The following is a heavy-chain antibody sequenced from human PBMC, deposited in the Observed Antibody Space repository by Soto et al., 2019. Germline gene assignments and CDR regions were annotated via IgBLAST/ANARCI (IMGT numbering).Heavy chain of an antibody. J-gene: IGHJ5*02. Sequence: PSETLSLTCSVSGDSVNSAFFFWSWIRQAPGKGLDWIGYMFNSGSTNYNPSLKSRVTMSLDMSKNQFSLRLTSVTAADTAVYYCAGVPTGTSWVTSESWGQGTPVTVSS. D-gene: IGHD1-7*01. CDR2: MFNSGST. CDR3: AGVPTGTSWVTSES. V-gene: IGHV4-61*01. CDR1: GDSVNSAFFF.